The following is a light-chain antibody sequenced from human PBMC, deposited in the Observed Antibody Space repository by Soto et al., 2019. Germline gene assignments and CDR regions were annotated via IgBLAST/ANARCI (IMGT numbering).Light chain of an antibody. CDR2: AAS. J-gene: IGKJ4*01. CDR3: QQFSSYPLP. CDR1: QGIGVR. V-gene: IGKV1D-16*01. Sequence: DIQMTQSPSSLSASIGVRVTITCRASQGIGVRLAWFQQKPGKAPQFLIQAASSLQRGVPSRYSGSGSGTEFILTISRLEPEDSAVYYCQQFSSYPLPFGGGTKVDIK.